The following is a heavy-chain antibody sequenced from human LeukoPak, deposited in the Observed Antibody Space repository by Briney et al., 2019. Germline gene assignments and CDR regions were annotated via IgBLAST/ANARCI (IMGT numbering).Heavy chain of an antibody. CDR2: INSDGRST. D-gene: IGHD2-15*01. CDR1: GFTFSSYW. J-gene: IGHJ4*02. Sequence: PGGSLRLSCAASGFTFSSYWMHWVRQAPGKGLVGVSRINSDGRSTNYADSVKGRFTISRDNAKNTLYLQMNSLRAEDTAVYYCARVVGGSWIDYWGQGTLVTVSS. V-gene: IGHV3-74*01. CDR3: ARVVGGSWIDY.